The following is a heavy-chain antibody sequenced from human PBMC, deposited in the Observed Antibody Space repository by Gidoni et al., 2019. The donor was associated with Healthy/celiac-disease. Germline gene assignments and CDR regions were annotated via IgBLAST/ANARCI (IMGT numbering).Heavy chain of an antibody. Sequence: EVQLVESGGGLVKPGGSLRLSCAASGFTCSSYSMNWVRQAPGKGLEWVSSISSSSSYIYYADSVKGRFTISRDNAKNSLYLQMNSLRAEDTAVYYCARDYARGIAGNWFDPWGQGTLVTVSS. CDR3: ARDYARGIAGNWFDP. J-gene: IGHJ5*02. D-gene: IGHD1-20*01. V-gene: IGHV3-21*01. CDR1: GFTCSSYS. CDR2: ISSSSSYI.